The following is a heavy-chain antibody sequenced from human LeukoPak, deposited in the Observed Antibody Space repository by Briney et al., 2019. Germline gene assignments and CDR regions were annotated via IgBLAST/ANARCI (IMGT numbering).Heavy chain of an antibody. CDR2: IIPIFGTA. J-gene: IGHJ6*03. CDR3: GIRLYYYDSSGYHLGYYYYYYYMDV. D-gene: IGHD3-22*01. V-gene: IGHV1-69*05. Sequence: ASVKVSCKASGGTFSSYAISWVRQAPGQGLEWMGGIIPIFGTANYAQKFQGRVTMTRDTSTSTAYMELSSLRSEDTAMYYCGIRLYYYDSSGYHLGYYYYYYYMDVWGKGTTVTISS. CDR1: GGTFSSYA.